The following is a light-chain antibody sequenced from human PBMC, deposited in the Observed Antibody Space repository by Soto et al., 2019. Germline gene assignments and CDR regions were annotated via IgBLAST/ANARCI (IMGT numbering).Light chain of an antibody. V-gene: IGLV2-14*03. J-gene: IGLJ1*01. CDR1: SSDVGNYDY. CDR3: TSYTPSSTYV. CDR2: AVS. Sequence: QSALTQPASVSGSPGQSITISCTGTSSDVGNYDYVSWYQQYPGKPPKLMIYAVSRRPSGVSNRFSGSKSGNTASLTISGLQAEDEADYYCTSYTPSSTYVFGTGTKVTVL.